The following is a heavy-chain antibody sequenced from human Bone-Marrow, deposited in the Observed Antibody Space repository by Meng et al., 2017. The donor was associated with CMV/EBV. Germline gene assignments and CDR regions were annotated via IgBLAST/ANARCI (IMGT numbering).Heavy chain of an antibody. CDR1: GGTFSSYA. D-gene: IGHD4-17*01. CDR3: ARGNAPYGDYLLCGMDV. V-gene: IGHV1-69*05. J-gene: IGHJ6*02. CDR2: IIPIFGTA. Sequence: SVKVSCKASGGTFSSYAISWVRQAPGQGLEWMGGIIPIFGTANCAQKFQGRVTITTDESTSTAYMELSSLRSEDTAVYYCARGNAPYGDYLLCGMDVWGQGTTVTVSS.